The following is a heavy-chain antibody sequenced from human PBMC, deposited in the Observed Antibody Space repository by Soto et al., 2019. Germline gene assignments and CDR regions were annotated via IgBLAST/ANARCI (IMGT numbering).Heavy chain of an antibody. CDR3: ARQHAPYSSGWYGYFDY. J-gene: IGHJ4*02. CDR1: GGSIISYY. CDR2: IYYSGST. D-gene: IGHD6-19*01. V-gene: IGHV4-59*13. Sequence: PSETLSLTCTVSGGSIISYYWSWIRQPPGKGLEWIGYIYYSGSTNYNPSLKSRVTISVDTSKNQFSLKLSSVTAADTAVYYCARQHAPYSSGWYGYFDYWGQGTLVTVSS.